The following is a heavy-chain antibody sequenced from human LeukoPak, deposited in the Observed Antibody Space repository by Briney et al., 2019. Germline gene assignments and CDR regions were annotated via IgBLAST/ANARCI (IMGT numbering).Heavy chain of an antibody. D-gene: IGHD1-26*01. CDR3: ARDARGGWVSFDY. CDR2: LYGGGTT. Sequence: PGVSLRLSCAASGFTVSSNYMSWVRQAPGKGLEWVSVLYGGGTTYYADSVKGRFTISRDNSKNTLYLQMNSLRAEDTAVYYCARDARGGWVSFDYWGQGTLVTVSS. V-gene: IGHV3-53*01. CDR1: GFTVSSNY. J-gene: IGHJ4*02.